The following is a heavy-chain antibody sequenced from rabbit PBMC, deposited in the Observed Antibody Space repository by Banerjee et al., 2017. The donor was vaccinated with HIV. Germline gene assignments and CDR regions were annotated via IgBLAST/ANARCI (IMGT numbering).Heavy chain of an antibody. V-gene: IGHV1S45*01. CDR3: ARAPYYGGYPGSFFNL. CDR1: GFSFSSGYW. D-gene: IGHD7-1*01. CDR2: IDPIFGST. Sequence: QEQLVESGGGLVQPGASLTLTCTASGFSFSSGYWICWVRQAPGKGLEWIGYIDPIFGSTYYASWAKGRFTISKTSSTTVTLQMTSLTAADTATYFCARAPYYGGYPGSFFNLWGQGTLVTVS. J-gene: IGHJ4*01.